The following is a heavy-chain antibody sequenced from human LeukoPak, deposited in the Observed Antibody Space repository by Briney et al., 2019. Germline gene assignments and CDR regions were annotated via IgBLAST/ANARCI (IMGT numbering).Heavy chain of an antibody. CDR1: GGSFSGYY. CDR2: INHSGST. V-gene: IGHV4-34*01. J-gene: IGHJ6*03. CDR3: ARTFRVRRSGPWGYMDV. D-gene: IGHD3-10*01. Sequence: ETLSLTCAVYGGSFSGYYWSWIRQPPGKGLEWIGEINHSGSTNYNPSLKSRVTISVDTSKNQFSLKLSPVTAADTAVYYCARTFRVRRSGPWGYMDVWGKGTTVTVSS.